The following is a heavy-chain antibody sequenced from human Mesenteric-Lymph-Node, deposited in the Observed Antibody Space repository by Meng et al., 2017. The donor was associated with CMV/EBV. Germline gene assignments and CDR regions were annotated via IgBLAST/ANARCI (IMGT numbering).Heavy chain of an antibody. CDR3: ARDQGNDYGGKDDAFDV. CDR1: GDSMSSSSYF. Sequence: SETLSLTCTVSGDSMSSSSYFWGWLRQPPGKGLEWIGVIYYGSNPSYGGNSYKDLSLRSRLTMSVDASKNQFSLKLTSVTAADTAVYYCARDQGNDYGGKDDAFDVWGQGILVTVSS. V-gene: IGHV4-39*07. J-gene: IGHJ3*01. CDR2: IYYGSNPSYGGNS. D-gene: IGHD4-23*01.